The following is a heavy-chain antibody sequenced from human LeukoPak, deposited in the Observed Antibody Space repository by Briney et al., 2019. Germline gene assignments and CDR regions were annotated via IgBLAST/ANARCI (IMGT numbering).Heavy chain of an antibody. CDR3: ARARGAGPGGHFDY. D-gene: IGHD6-19*01. J-gene: IGHJ4*02. CDR2: ISNSGSYT. Sequence: GGSLRLSCAASGFSFSDNYMSWIRQAPGKGLEWVSYISNSGSYTNYPDSEKGRFTISRDNAKNSLYLQMNSLRDEDTAVYYCARARGAGPGGHFDYWGQGTLVTVSS. CDR1: GFSFSDNY. V-gene: IGHV3-11*05.